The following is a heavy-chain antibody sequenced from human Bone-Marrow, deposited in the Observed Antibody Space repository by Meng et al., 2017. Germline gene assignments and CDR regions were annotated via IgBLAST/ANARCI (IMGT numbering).Heavy chain of an antibody. Sequence: SSVTVSCQASVGSFSSYTIRWVRHAPGHGLEWMVRIIPILGIANYAQKFQGRFTITADKSTSTAYMELSSLRSEDTAVYYCSGSDDSGEEYNWFDPWGQGTLVTVSS. CDR2: IIPILGIA. V-gene: IGHV1-69*02. CDR3: SGSDDSGEEYNWFDP. D-gene: IGHD3-10*01. CDR1: VGSFSSYT. J-gene: IGHJ5*02.